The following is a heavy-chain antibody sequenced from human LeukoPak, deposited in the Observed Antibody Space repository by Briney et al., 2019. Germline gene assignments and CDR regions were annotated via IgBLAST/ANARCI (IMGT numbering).Heavy chain of an antibody. CDR1: GFTFSSHG. D-gene: IGHD6-19*01. V-gene: IGHV3-33*01. Sequence: PGRSLRLSCAASGFTFSSHGMHWVRQAPGKGLEWVAVIWYDGSNKYYADSVKGRFTISRDNSKNTLYLQMNSLRAEDTAVYYCARDREVAGTGWFDPWGQGTLVTVSS. CDR3: ARDREVAGTGWFDP. CDR2: IWYDGSNK. J-gene: IGHJ5*02.